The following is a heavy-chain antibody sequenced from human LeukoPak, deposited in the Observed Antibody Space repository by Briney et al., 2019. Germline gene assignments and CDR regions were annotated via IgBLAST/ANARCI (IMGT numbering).Heavy chain of an antibody. D-gene: IGHD3-22*01. CDR3: AKSTSHFDSSGYYYLPYYMDV. CDR1: GFTFSDYG. Sequence: GGSLRLSCAASGFTFSDYGMHWVRQAPGKGLEWVAFIRYDGSNKFYGDSVKGRFTISRDKSKNTLYLQMDSLRTEDTAVYYCAKSTSHFDSSGYYYLPYYMDVWGKGTTVTVSS. V-gene: IGHV3-30*02. CDR2: IRYDGSNK. J-gene: IGHJ6*03.